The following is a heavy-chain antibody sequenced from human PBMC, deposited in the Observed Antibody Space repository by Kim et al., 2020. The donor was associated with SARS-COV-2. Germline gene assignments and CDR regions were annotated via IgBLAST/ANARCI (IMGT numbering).Heavy chain of an antibody. J-gene: IGHJ2*01. V-gene: IGHV3-23*01. CDR1: RFTFSSSA. D-gene: IGHD2-2*01. Sequence: GGSLRLSCVGSRFTFSSSAMTWVRQPPGKGLEWVSTIFGSGHGTYYSSSVRGRFIVSRDNSKNTLYLQMDNLRADDTAIYYCAKNVHLTSVTFLWYFDLRGRGTSVTVSS. CDR3: AKNVHLTSVTFLWYFDL. CDR2: IFGSGHGT.